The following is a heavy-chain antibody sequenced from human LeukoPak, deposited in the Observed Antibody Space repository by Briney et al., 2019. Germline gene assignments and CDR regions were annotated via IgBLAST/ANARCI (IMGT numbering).Heavy chain of an antibody. CDR2: IRYDGSNK. Sequence: TGGSLRLSCAASGFTFSSYGMHWVRQAPGKGLEWVAFIRYDGSNKYYADSVKGRFTISRDNSKNTLYLQMNSLSAEDTAVYYCAKVPNPYSSGWYAGVNYWGQGTLVTVSS. J-gene: IGHJ4*02. CDR3: AKVPNPYSSGWYAGVNY. CDR1: GFTFSSYG. D-gene: IGHD6-13*01. V-gene: IGHV3-30*02.